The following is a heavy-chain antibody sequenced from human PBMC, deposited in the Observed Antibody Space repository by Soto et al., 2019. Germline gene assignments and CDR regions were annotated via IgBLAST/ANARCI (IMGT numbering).Heavy chain of an antibody. D-gene: IGHD3-10*01. V-gene: IGHV3-23*01. CDR2: ISGSGGST. CDR1: GFTFSSYA. CDR3: ARDSLLWFRSPSDAFDI. J-gene: IGHJ3*02. Sequence: GGSLRLSCAASGFTFSSYAMSWVRQAPGKGLEWVSAISGSGGSTYYADSVKGRFTISRDNSKNTLYLQMNSLRAEDTAVYYCARDSLLWFRSPSDAFDIWGQGTMVTVSS.